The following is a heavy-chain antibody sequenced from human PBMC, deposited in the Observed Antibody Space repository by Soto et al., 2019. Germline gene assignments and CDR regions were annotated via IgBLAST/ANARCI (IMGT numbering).Heavy chain of an antibody. Sequence: QVQLQESGPGLVKPSETLSLTCTVSGGSISSYYWSWIRQPPGKGLEWIGYIYYSGSTNYNPSLKSRVTISVDTSKNQFSLKLSSVTAADTAVYYCARDHGYNDYWGQGTLVTVSS. J-gene: IGHJ4*02. CDR1: GGSISSYY. CDR3: ARDHGYNDY. D-gene: IGHD5-12*01. V-gene: IGHV4-59*01. CDR2: IYYSGST.